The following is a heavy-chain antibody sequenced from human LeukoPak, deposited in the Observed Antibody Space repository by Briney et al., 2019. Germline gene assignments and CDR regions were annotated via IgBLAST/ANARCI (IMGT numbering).Heavy chain of an antibody. D-gene: IGHD3-10*01. J-gene: IGHJ3*02. CDR3: ASDLLWSGAFDI. Sequence: GSLRLSCAASGFTFSSYEMNWVRQAPGKGLEWVSYISSSGSTIYYADSVKGRFTISRDNAKNSLYLQMNSLRAEDTAVYYCASDLLWSGAFDIWGQGTMVTVSS. CDR2: ISSSGSTI. V-gene: IGHV3-48*03. CDR1: GFTFSSYE.